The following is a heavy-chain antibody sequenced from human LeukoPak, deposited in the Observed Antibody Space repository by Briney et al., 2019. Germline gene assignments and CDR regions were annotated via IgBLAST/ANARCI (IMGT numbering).Heavy chain of an antibody. V-gene: IGHV3-73*01. CDR1: GFTFSGSA. J-gene: IGHJ4*02. D-gene: IGHD4-17*01. Sequence: GGSLKLSCAASGFTFSGSAMHWVRLASGKGLEWVGRIRSKANNYARAYAASVKGRFTISRDDSKNTAYLQMNSLKTEDSAVYYCTRDYGDPTLDYWGQGTLVTVAS. CDR3: TRDYGDPTLDY. CDR2: IRSKANNYAR.